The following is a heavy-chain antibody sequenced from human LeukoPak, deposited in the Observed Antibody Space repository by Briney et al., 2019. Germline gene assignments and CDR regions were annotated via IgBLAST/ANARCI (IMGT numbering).Heavy chain of an antibody. CDR3: ARVLGVTTRYYYYHYGMDV. CDR1: GGTFSSYA. D-gene: IGHD4-11*01. V-gene: IGHV1-69*04. J-gene: IGHJ6*02. CDR2: IIPILGIA. Sequence: EASVKVSCKASGGTFSSYAISWVRQAPGQGLEWMGRIIPILGIANYAQKFQGRVTITADKSTSTAYMELSSLRSEDTAVYYCARVLGVTTRYYYYHYGMDVWGQGTTVTVSS.